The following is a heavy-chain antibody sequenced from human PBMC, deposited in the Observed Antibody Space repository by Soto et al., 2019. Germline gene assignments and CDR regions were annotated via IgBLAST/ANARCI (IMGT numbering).Heavy chain of an antibody. J-gene: IGHJ4*02. D-gene: IGHD6-13*01. CDR3: ARPIEGSSSSYYFDH. V-gene: IGHV6-1*01. CDR1: GDSVSSNSAA. Sequence: PSQTLSLTCAISGDSVSSNSAAWNWIRQSPSRGLEWLGRTYYRSKWYNDYAVSVKSRVTISVDTSKNQFSLNLTSVTAADTAVYYCARPIEGSSSSYYFDHWGQEILVTVSS. CDR2: TYYRSKWYN.